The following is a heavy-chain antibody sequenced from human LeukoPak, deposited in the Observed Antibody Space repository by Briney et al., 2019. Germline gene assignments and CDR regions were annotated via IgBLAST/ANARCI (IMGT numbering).Heavy chain of an antibody. V-gene: IGHV1-69*13. J-gene: IGHJ3*02. CDR2: IIPVFGTA. CDR3: ARDQTSGPDIVVVPAAFDAFDI. CDR1: GYTFTGYY. Sequence: SVKVSCKASGYTFTGYYMHWVRQAPGQGLGWMGGIIPVFGTANYAQKFQGRVTITADESTSTAYMELSSLRSEDTAVYYCARDQTSGPDIVVVPAAFDAFDIWGQGTMVTVSS. D-gene: IGHD2-2*01.